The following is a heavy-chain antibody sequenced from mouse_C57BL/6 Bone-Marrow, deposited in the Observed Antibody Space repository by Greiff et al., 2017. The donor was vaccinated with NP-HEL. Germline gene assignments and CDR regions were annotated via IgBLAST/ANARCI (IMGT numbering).Heavy chain of an antibody. Sequence: EVKLVESGAELVKPGASVKLSCTASGFNIKDYYMHWVKQRTEQGLEWIGRIDPEDGETKYAPKFQGKATITADTSSNTAYLQLSSLTSEDTAVYYCAGDLRRTYYAMDYWGQGTSVTVSS. J-gene: IGHJ4*01. CDR3: AGDLRRTYYAMDY. D-gene: IGHD1-1*01. V-gene: IGHV14-2*01. CDR1: GFNIKDYY. CDR2: IDPEDGET.